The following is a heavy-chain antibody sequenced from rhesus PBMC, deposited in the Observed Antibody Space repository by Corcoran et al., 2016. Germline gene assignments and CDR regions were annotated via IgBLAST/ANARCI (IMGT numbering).Heavy chain of an antibody. Sequence: QVQLQESGPAVVKPSETLSLTCAVSGGSISSSNWSSWIRQSTGKGLEWIGGMYGSSGIIEYNPSLKSRVTISIDTSKNQFSLKLSSVTAADTAVYYCARRRGSSWYYFDYWGQGVLVTVSS. J-gene: IGHJ4*01. CDR1: GGSISSSNW. V-gene: IGHV4-93*02. CDR2: MYGSSGII. CDR3: ARRRGSSWYYFDY. D-gene: IGHD6-13*01.